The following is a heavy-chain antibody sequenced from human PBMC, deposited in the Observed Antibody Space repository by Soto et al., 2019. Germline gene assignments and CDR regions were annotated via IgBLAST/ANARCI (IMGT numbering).Heavy chain of an antibody. D-gene: IGHD4-17*01. Sequence: QVQLVQSGAEVKKPGSWVKVSCKASGGTFSSYTISWVRQAPGQGLEWMGRIIPILGIANYARKFQGRVTITADKSTSTACMELSSLRSEDTAVYYCAAEYGGNSAWGQGTLVTVSS. J-gene: IGHJ4*02. CDR2: IIPILGIA. CDR3: AAEYGGNSA. CDR1: GGTFSSYT. V-gene: IGHV1-69*02.